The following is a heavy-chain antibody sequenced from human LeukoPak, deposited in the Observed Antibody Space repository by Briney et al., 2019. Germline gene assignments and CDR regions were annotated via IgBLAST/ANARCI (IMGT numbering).Heavy chain of an antibody. Sequence: SETLSLTCAVYGGSFSGYYWSWIRQPPGKGLEWIGEINHSGSTNYNPSLKSRVTISVDTSKNQFSLKLSSVTAADTAVYYCAREDVRGYGLDYWGQGTLVTVSS. CDR2: INHSGST. D-gene: IGHD5-18*01. V-gene: IGHV4-34*01. CDR1: GGSFSGYY. CDR3: AREDVRGYGLDY. J-gene: IGHJ4*02.